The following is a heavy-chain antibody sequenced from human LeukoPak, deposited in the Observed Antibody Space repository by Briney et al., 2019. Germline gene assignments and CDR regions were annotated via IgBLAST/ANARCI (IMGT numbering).Heavy chain of an antibody. V-gene: IGHV3-53*01. Sequence: PGGSLRLSCAASGFTVSSNYMNWVRQAPGQGLEWASVIYSGGSTYYADSVKGRFTISRDNSKNTLYLQMNSLRAEDTAVYYCARDIMDWGQGTLVTVSS. J-gene: IGHJ4*02. CDR2: IYSGGST. CDR1: GFTVSSNY. CDR3: ARDIMD. D-gene: IGHD3-16*01.